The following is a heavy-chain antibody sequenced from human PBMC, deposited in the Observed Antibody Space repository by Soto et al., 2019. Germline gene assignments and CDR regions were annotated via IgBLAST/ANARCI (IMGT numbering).Heavy chain of an antibody. CDR2: VYSRGRS. CDR3: VSQPTTVPTHAYFDY. CDR1: GGSVTNSSYY. J-gene: IGHJ4*02. V-gene: IGHV4-39*01. D-gene: IGHD4-17*01. Sequence: PSETLSLTCTVSGGSVTNSSYYWGWIRQSPGKGLESIESVYSRGRSYSKSSVKRRVTISVDTSKNRFSLSLNSVTASDPAVYFCVSQPTTVPTHAYFDYWGPGALVTVSS.